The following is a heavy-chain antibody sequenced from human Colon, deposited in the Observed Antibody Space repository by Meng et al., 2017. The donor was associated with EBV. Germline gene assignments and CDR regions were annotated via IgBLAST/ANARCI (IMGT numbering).Heavy chain of an antibody. Sequence: QRQRERAGPGLVNPSETCATTCIGAGDSVSDPNTIWGWGLQAPGKGLEWVGSINSNWNTYSNPSLTSRVTMSLDTSKNQFSLKLSSVTAADTAVYYCVRVRGDFDYWGQGTLVTVSS. J-gene: IGHJ4*02. CDR1: GDSVSDPNTI. D-gene: IGHD3-16*01. CDR3: VRVRGDFDY. CDR2: INSNWNT. V-gene: IGHV4-39*07.